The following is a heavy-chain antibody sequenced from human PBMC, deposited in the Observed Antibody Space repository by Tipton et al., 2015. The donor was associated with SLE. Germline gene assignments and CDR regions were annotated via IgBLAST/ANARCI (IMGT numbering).Heavy chain of an antibody. CDR3: ARGGPRGFWVIAIQARYFDY. Sequence: TLSLTCAVYGGSFSGYYWSWIRQPPGKGLEWIGEINHSGSTNYNPSLKSRVTISVDTSKNQFSLKLSSVTVADTAVYYCARGGPRGFWVIAIQARYFDYWGQGTLVTVSS. CDR1: GGSFSGYY. V-gene: IGHV4-34*01. J-gene: IGHJ4*02. D-gene: IGHD2-21*01. CDR2: INHSGST.